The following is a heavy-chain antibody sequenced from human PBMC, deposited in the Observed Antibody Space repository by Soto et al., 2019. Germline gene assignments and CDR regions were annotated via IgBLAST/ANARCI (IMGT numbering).Heavy chain of an antibody. J-gene: IGHJ6*02. CDR1: GGSISSGGYY. Sequence: SETLSLTCTVSGGSISSGGYYWSWIRQHPGKGLEWIGYIYYGGSTYYNPSLKSRVTISVDTSKNQFSLKLSSVTAADTAVYYCARTDDFWSAHVGSYYYGMDVWGQGTTVTVSS. CDR2: IYYGGST. V-gene: IGHV4-31*03. D-gene: IGHD3-3*01. CDR3: ARTDDFWSAHVGSYYYGMDV.